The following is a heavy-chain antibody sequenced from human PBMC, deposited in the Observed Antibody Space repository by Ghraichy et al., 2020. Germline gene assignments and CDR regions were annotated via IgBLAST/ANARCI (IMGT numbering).Heavy chain of an antibody. CDR3: ERLNVDTAMVPED. CDR1: GGSISSSSYY. J-gene: IGHJ4*02. Sequence: SETLSLTCTVSGGSISSSSYYWGWIRQPPGKGLEWIGSIYYSGSTYYNPSLKSRVTISVDTSKTQFSLKLSSVTAADTAVYYCERLNVDTAMVPEDWGQGTLVTVSS. V-gene: IGHV4-39*01. D-gene: IGHD5-18*01. CDR2: IYYSGST.